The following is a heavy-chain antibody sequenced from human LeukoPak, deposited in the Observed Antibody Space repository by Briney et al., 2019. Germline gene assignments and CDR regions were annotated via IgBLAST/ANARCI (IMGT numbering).Heavy chain of an antibody. V-gene: IGHV1-18*01. Sequence: ASVKVSCKASGYTFTSYAMNWVRQAPGQGLEWMGWISAYNGNTNYAQKLQGRVTMITDTSTSTAYMELRSLRSDDTAVYYCARVPYRLELPSYYYYYYMDVWGKGTTVTVSS. J-gene: IGHJ6*03. D-gene: IGHD1-7*01. CDR3: ARVPYRLELPSYYYYYYMDV. CDR1: GYTFTSYA. CDR2: ISAYNGNT.